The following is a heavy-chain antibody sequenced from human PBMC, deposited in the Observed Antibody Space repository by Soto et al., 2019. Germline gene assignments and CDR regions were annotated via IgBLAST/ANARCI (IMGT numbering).Heavy chain of an antibody. CDR2: IRSKANSYAT. CDR1: GFTFSGSG. Sequence: EVQLVESGGGLVQPGGSLKLSCAASGFTFSGSGIHWVRQASGKGLEWVGRIRSKANSYATAYTASVKGRFTISRDDSKNKAYLQMNSLKTEDTAVYYCTRLGDYDDNPYWGRGSLVTVSS. J-gene: IGHJ4*02. CDR3: TRLGDYDDNPY. V-gene: IGHV3-73*02. D-gene: IGHD4-17*01.